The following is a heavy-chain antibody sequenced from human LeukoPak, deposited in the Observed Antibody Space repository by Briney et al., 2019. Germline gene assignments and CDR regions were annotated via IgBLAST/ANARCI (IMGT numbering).Heavy chain of an antibody. Sequence: PGRSLRLSCAASGFTFSSYGMHWVRQAPGKGLEWVAVISFGGSSKYYTDSMKGRFTISRDNSKNTLYLELNSLRAEDTAVYYCAREEDSGWPKFDYWGQGTLVTVSS. CDR1: GFTFSSYG. J-gene: IGHJ4*02. CDR2: ISFGGSSK. CDR3: AREEDSGWPKFDY. V-gene: IGHV3-30*03. D-gene: IGHD6-19*01.